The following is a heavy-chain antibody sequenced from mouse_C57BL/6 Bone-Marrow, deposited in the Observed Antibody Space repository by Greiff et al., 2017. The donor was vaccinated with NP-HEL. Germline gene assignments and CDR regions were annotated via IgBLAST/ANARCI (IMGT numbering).Heavy chain of an antibody. CDR2: IWSGGST. Sequence: VQRVESGPGLVQPSQSLSITCTVSGFSLTSYGVHWVRQSPGKGLEWLGVIWSGGSTDYNAAFISRLSISKDNSKSQVFFKMHSLQADDTAIYYCARSFPFAYWGQGTLVTVSA. V-gene: IGHV2-2*01. J-gene: IGHJ3*01. CDR3: ARSFPFAY. CDR1: GFSLTSYG.